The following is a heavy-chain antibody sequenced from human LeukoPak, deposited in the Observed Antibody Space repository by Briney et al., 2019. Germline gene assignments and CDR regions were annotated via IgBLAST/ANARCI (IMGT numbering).Heavy chain of an antibody. J-gene: IGHJ6*02. V-gene: IGHV4-38-2*02. D-gene: IGHD3-22*01. CDR3: ARVLSSAQEVDYYYGMDV. CDR2: IYHSGST. CDR1: GYSISSGYY. Sequence: PSETLSLTCTVSGYSISSGYYWGWIRQPPGKGLEWIGSIYHSGSTYYNPSLKGRVTISVDTSKNQFSLKLSSVTAADTAVYYCARVLSSAQEVDYYYGMDVWGQGTTVTVSS.